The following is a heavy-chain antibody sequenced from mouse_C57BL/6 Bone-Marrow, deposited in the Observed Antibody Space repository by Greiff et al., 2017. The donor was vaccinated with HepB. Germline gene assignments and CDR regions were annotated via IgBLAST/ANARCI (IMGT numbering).Heavy chain of an antibody. CDR3: ARDYGSSYPFDY. CDR2: IDPEDGET. V-gene: IGHV14-2*01. Sequence: EVKLLESGAELVKPGASVKLSCTASGFNIKDYYMHWVKQRTEQGLEWIGRIDPEDGETKYAPKFQGKATITTDTSSNTAYLQLRSLTSEDTAVYYCARDYGSSYPFDYWGQGTTLTVSS. J-gene: IGHJ2*01. D-gene: IGHD1-1*01. CDR1: GFNIKDYY.